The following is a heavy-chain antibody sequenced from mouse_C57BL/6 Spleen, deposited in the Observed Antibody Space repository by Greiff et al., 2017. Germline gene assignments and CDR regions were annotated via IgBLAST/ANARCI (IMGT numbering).Heavy chain of an antibody. CDR3: ARDGMIPFGY. Sequence: EVQLQESGGGLVKPGGSLKLSCAASGFTFSDYGMHWVRQAPEKGLEWVAYISSGSSTIYYADTVKGRFTISRDNAKNTLFLQMTSLRSEDTAMYYCARDGMIPFGYWGQGTTLTVSS. D-gene: IGHD2-4*01. CDR1: GFTFSDYG. J-gene: IGHJ2*01. CDR2: ISSGSSTI. V-gene: IGHV5-17*01.